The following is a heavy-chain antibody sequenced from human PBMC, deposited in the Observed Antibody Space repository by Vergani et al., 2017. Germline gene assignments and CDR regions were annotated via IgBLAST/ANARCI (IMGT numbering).Heavy chain of an antibody. V-gene: IGHV1-69*02. CDR2: IIPILGIA. D-gene: IGHD3-10*01. CDR3: APGDRTGGGFDP. CDR1: GGTFSSYT. Sequence: QVQLVQSGAEVKKPGSSVKVSCKASGGTFSSYTISWVRQAPGQGLEWMGRIIPILGIANYAQKFQGRVTITAEKSTRTAYMELSSLRSEDTAVHYCAPGDRTGGGFDPWGQGTLVTVSS. J-gene: IGHJ5*02.